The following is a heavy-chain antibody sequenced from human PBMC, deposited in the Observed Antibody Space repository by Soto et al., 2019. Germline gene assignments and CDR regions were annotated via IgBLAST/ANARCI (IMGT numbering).Heavy chain of an antibody. Sequence: SQTLSLTCAISGDSVSSNSAAWNWFRQSPSRGLEWLGRTYYRSKWYNDYAVSVRSRITINPDTPKNQFSLQLNSVTPEDTAVYYCASGWHWLLGWGQGTLVTVSS. J-gene: IGHJ4*02. V-gene: IGHV6-1*01. CDR3: ASGWHWLLG. D-gene: IGHD6-19*01. CDR2: TYYRSKWYN. CDR1: GDSVSSNSAA.